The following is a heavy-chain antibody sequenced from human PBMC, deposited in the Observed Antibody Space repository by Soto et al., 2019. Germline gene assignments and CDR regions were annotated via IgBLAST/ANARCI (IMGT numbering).Heavy chain of an antibody. J-gene: IGHJ4*02. CDR3: AKDIAAAARLFDC. CDR1: GFTFDDYA. Sequence: GGSLRLSCAASGFTFDDYAMHWVRQAPGKGLEWVSGISWNSGSIGYADSVKGRFTISRDNAKNSLYLQMNSLRAEDTALYYCAKDIAAAARLFDCWGQGTLVTVSS. V-gene: IGHV3-9*01. D-gene: IGHD6-13*01. CDR2: ISWNSGSI.